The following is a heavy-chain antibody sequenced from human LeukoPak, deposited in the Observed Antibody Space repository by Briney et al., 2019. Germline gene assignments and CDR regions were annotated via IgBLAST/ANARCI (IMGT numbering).Heavy chain of an antibody. Sequence: GGSLRLSCAASGFTFSSYGMHWVRQAPGKGLEWVAVIWYDGSNKYYADSVKGRFTISRDNSKNTLYLQMNSLRAEDTAVYYCARGPFGGSSGWHYNWFDPWGQGTLVTVSS. CDR2: IWYDGSNK. J-gene: IGHJ5*02. D-gene: IGHD6-25*01. CDR1: GFTFSSYG. CDR3: ARGPFGGSSGWHYNWFDP. V-gene: IGHV3-33*01.